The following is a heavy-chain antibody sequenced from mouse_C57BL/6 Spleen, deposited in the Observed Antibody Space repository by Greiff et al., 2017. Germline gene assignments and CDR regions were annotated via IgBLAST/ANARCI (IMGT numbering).Heavy chain of an antibody. CDR1: GFSLTSYG. CDR2: IWGDGST. CDR3: SKSPSYDYGDYYAMDY. J-gene: IGHJ4*01. D-gene: IGHD2-4*01. Sequence: VQGVESGPGLVAPSQSLSITCTVSGFSLTSYGVSWVRQPPGKGLEWLGVIWGDGSTNYHSALISRLSINKDNAKCQVFLKLNSLQTDDTATYYCSKSPSYDYGDYYAMDYWGQGTSVTVSS. V-gene: IGHV2-3*01.